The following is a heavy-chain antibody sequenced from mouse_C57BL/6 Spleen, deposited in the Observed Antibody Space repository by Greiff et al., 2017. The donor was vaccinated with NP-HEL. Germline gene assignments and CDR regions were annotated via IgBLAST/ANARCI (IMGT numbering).Heavy chain of an antibody. CDR1: GYSFTGYY. CDR3: ARKDYDYDYYAMDY. Sequence: EVQLQESGPELVKPGASVKISCKASGYSFTGYYMNWVKQSPEKSLEWIGEINPSTGGTTYNQKFKAKATLTVDKSSSTAYMQLKSLTSEDSAVYYCARKDYDYDYYAMDYWGQGTSVTVSS. V-gene: IGHV1-42*01. CDR2: INPSTGGT. J-gene: IGHJ4*01. D-gene: IGHD2-4*01.